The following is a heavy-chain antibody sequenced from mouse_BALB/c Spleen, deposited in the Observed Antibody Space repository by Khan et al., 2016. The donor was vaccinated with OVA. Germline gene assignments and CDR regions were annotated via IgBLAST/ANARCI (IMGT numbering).Heavy chain of an antibody. V-gene: IGHV2-6-4*01. D-gene: IGHD2-14*01. CDR3: ATAYYRYDGYYAMDY. CDR1: GFSLSRYN. CDR2: IWGGGGT. Sequence: QVQLKESGPGLVAPSQSLSITYTVSGFSLSRYNIHWVRQPPGKGLEWLGMIWGGGGTDYNSTLKSRLSISKDNSKSQVFLKMNSLQTDDSAMYYCATAYYRYDGYYAMDYWGQGTSVTVSS. J-gene: IGHJ4*01.